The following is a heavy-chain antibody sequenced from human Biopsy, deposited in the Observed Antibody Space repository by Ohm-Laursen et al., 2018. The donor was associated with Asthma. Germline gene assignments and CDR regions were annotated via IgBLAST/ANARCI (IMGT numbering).Heavy chain of an antibody. Sequence: SLRLSCSASGFTVSRDHMFWVRQAPGKGLEWVSVIYSGGTSDTAGSVRGRFTISRNFYKSTLYLQMDSLRAEDTAVYYCARGDSSGWSHYYFDYWGQGTLVTVSS. D-gene: IGHD6-19*01. CDR3: ARGDSSGWSHYYFDY. CDR2: IYSGGTS. CDR1: GFTVSRDH. J-gene: IGHJ4*02. V-gene: IGHV3-53*01.